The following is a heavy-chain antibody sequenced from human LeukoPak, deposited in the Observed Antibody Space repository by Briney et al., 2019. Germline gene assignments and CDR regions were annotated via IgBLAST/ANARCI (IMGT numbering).Heavy chain of an antibody. CDR2: ISYDGSNK. Sequence: PGGSLRLSCAASGFTFSSYAMHWVRQAPGKGLEWVAVISYDGSNKYYADSVKGRFTISRDNSKNTLYLQMNSLRAEDTAFYYCARAPGIEVAAFVGQSRLGLDSWGQGTLVTVSS. CDR1: GFTFSSYA. V-gene: IGHV3-30-3*01. CDR3: ARAPGIEVAAFVGQSRLGLDS. D-gene: IGHD6-19*01. J-gene: IGHJ4*02.